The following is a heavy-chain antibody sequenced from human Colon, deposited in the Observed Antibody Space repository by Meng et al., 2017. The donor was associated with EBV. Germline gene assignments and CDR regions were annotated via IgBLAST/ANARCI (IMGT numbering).Heavy chain of an antibody. J-gene: IGHJ4*02. CDR1: GFTFSDYY. Sequence: EVQVVESGGGLVQPGGSLRLSCAASGFTFSDYYMDWVRQAPGKGLEWVGRIRNKPSGSTTEYTASVKGRFTISRDDSKKSLYLQMNSLKIEDTAVYYCARDHSSLWYYFDHWGPGTLVTVSS. CDR3: ARDHSSLWYYFDH. D-gene: IGHD3-22*01. CDR2: IRNKPSGSTT. V-gene: IGHV3-72*01.